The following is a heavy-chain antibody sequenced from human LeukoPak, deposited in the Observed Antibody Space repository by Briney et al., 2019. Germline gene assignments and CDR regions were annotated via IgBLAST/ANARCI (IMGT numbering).Heavy chain of an antibody. CDR3: AKDTKQWLAYDAFDI. J-gene: IGHJ3*02. CDR2: ISGSGGST. V-gene: IGHV3-23*01. D-gene: IGHD6-19*01. Sequence: SGGSLRLSCAASGFTFSSYAMSWVRQAPGKGLEWVSAISGSGGSTYYADSVKGRFTISRDNSKNTLYLQMNSLRAEDTAVYYCAKDTKQWLAYDAFDIWGQGTMVTASS. CDR1: GFTFSSYA.